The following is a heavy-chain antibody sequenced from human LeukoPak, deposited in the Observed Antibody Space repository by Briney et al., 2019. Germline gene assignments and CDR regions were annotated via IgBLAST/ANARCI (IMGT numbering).Heavy chain of an antibody. CDR3: ARRGRGVAAAGTRYYYYYYYMDV. CDR2: IYYSGST. Sequence: NPSETLSLTCTVSGGSISSSSYYWGWIRQPPGKGLEWIGSIYYSGSTYYNPSLKSRVTISVDTSKNQFSLKLSSVTAADTAVYYCARRGRGVAAAGTRYYYYYYYMDVWGKGTTVTISS. D-gene: IGHD6-13*01. V-gene: IGHV4-39*07. J-gene: IGHJ6*03. CDR1: GGSISSSSYY.